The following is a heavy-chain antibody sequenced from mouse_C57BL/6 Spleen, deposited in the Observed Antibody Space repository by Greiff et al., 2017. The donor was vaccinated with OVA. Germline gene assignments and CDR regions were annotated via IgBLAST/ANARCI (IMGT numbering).Heavy chain of an antibody. J-gene: IGHJ2*01. V-gene: IGHV1-42*01. CDR3: ARRRNYYGSTLDY. Sequence: VQLQQSGPELVKPGASVKISCKASGYSFTGYYMNWVKQSPEKSLEWIGEINPSTGGTTYNQKFKAKATLTVDKSSSTAYMQLKSLTSEDSAVYYCARRRNYYGSTLDYWGQGTTLTVSS. CDR2: INPSTGGT. CDR1: GYSFTGYY. D-gene: IGHD1-1*01.